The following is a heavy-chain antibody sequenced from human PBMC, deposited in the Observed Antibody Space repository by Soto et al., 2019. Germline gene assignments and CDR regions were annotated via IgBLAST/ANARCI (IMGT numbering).Heavy chain of an antibody. CDR2: ISGYNGDT. Sequence: GASVKVSCKAFDYTFTNFGISWVRQAPGRGLEWMGWISGYNGDTTYAQKFQGRVTMTTDTFTATAYLELMRLTSDDTAVYYCARDPQSLWFGELKKGVDYSGPGTMVTVFS. CDR1: DYTFTNFG. CDR3: ARDPQSLWFGELKKGVDY. J-gene: IGHJ4*02. V-gene: IGHV1-18*01. D-gene: IGHD3-10*01.